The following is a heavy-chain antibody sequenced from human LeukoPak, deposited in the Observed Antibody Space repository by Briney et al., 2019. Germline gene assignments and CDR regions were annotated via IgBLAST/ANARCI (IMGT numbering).Heavy chain of an antibody. J-gene: IGHJ4*02. CDR3: AKAKTHLGIAAAVDY. CDR1: GFTFSSYA. D-gene: IGHD6-13*01. CDR2: ISGSGGST. Sequence: PGGPLRLSCAASGFTFSSYAMSWVRQAPGKGLEWVSAISGSGGSTYYADSVKGRFTISRDNSKNTLYLQMNSLRAEDTAVYYCAKAKTHLGIAAAVDYWGQGTLVTVSS. V-gene: IGHV3-23*01.